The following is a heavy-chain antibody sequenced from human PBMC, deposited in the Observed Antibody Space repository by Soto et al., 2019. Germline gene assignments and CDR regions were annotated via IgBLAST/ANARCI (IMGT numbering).Heavy chain of an antibody. J-gene: IGHJ3*02. CDR2: ILPIFGTA. Sequence: VQLVQSGAEVKKPGSSVKVSCKASGGTFSTSSINWVRQAPGQRPEWMGNILPIFGTADYAQKFQDRVTITADKFTNSAYMELRSLFSAATAVYYFARGHEYGGNSDAFDIWGQGTVVTVAS. CDR3: ARGHEYGGNSDAFDI. D-gene: IGHD4-17*01. CDR1: GGTFSTSS. V-gene: IGHV1-69*14.